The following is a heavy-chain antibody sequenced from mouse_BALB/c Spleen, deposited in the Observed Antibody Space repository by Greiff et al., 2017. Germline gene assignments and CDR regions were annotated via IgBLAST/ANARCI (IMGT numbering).Heavy chain of an antibody. CDR2: ISYSGST. J-gene: IGHJ4*01. CDR3: ARSRDDYDAMDY. Sequence: EVQLQESGPGLVKPSQSLSLTCTVTGYSITSDYAWNWIRQFPGNKLEWMGYISYSGSTSYNPSLKSRISITRDTSKNQFFLQLNSVTTEDTATYYCARSRDDYDAMDYWGQGTSVTVSS. V-gene: IGHV3-2*02. CDR1: GYSITSDYA.